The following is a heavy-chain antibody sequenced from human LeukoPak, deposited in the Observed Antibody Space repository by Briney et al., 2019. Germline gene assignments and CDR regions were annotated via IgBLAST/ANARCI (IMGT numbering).Heavy chain of an antibody. V-gene: IGHV4-30-2*01. J-gene: IGHJ4*02. CDR1: GGSLSSGGYS. Sequence: PSQTLSLTCTVAGGSLSSGGYSWSWIRQPPGKGLEWIGFIYYSGSTYYNPSLKSRLTISLDMSKNQFSLKLSSVTAADTAVYSCASRDGSGFHFDYWGQGTLVTVSS. CDR3: ASRDGSGFHFDY. CDR2: IYYSGST. D-gene: IGHD3-10*01.